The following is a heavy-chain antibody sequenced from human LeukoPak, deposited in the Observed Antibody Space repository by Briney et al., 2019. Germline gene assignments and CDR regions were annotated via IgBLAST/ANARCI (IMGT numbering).Heavy chain of an antibody. D-gene: IGHD2-2*01. V-gene: IGHV3-23*01. J-gene: IGHJ5*02. CDR2: ISGSGGST. CDR1: GFTFSSYA. Sequence: YPGGSLRLSCAASGFTFSSYAMSWVRQAPGKGLEWVSAISGSGGSTYYADSVKGRFTISRDNSKNTLYLQMNSLRAEDTAVYYCAKAAKLGYCSSTSCRNWFDPWGQGTLVTVSS. CDR3: AKAAKLGYCSSTSCRNWFDP.